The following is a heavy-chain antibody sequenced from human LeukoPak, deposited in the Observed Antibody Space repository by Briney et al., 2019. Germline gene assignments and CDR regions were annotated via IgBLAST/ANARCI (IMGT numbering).Heavy chain of an antibody. Sequence: PGGSLRLSCAASGFTFSDYYMSWIRQAPGKGLEWVSYISSSGSTIYYAESVKGRFTISRDNAKSSLYLQMNSLRAEDTAVYYCARVGDSSGYYYRKGAFDIWGQGTMVTVSS. J-gene: IGHJ3*02. V-gene: IGHV3-11*01. CDR2: ISSSGSTI. CDR1: GFTFSDYY. D-gene: IGHD3-22*01. CDR3: ARVGDSSGYYYRKGAFDI.